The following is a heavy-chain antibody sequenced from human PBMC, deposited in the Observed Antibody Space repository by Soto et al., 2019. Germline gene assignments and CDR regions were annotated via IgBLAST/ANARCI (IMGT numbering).Heavy chain of an antibody. Sequence: ASVKVSCKASGYTFTSYGISWVRQAPGQGLEWMGWISAYNGNTNYAQKLQGRVTMTTDTSTSTAYMELRSLRSDDTAVYYCARDRTGTTDYYGMDDWGQGTTVTVSS. D-gene: IGHD1-1*01. CDR2: ISAYNGNT. J-gene: IGHJ6*02. V-gene: IGHV1-18*04. CDR3: ARDRTGTTDYYGMDD. CDR1: GYTFTSYG.